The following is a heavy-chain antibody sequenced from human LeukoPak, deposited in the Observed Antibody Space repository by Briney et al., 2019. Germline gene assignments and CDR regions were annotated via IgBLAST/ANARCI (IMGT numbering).Heavy chain of an antibody. Sequence: GGSLRLSCAASGFTFSSYSMNWVRQAPGKGLEWLSYISSSGSTIYYAGSVKGRFTISRDNAQNSVYLQMNSLRAEDTAVYYCANLKPPAPDGLDIWGQGTLITVSS. CDR2: ISSSGSTI. CDR3: ANLKPPAPDGLDI. CDR1: GFTFSSYS. J-gene: IGHJ3*02. V-gene: IGHV3-48*01. D-gene: IGHD1-14*01.